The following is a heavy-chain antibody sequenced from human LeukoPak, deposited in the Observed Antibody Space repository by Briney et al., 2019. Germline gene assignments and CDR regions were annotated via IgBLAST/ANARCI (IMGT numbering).Heavy chain of an antibody. V-gene: IGHV1-18*01. CDR2: ISAYNGNT. D-gene: IGHD3-22*01. CDR1: GYTFTSYG. CDR3: ARDTQNYYDQSNAFDI. J-gene: IGHJ3*02. Sequence: GASVKVSCKASGYTFTSYGISWVRQAPGQGLEWMGWISAYNGNTNYAQKLQGRVTMTTDTSTSTAYMELRSLRSDDTAVYYCARDTQNYYDQSNAFDIWGQGTMVTVSS.